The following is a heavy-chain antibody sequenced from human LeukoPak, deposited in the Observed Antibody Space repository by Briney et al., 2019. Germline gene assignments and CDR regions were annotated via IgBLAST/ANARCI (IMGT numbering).Heavy chain of an antibody. D-gene: IGHD2-21*02. CDR2: IKSKTDGGTT. CDR1: GFTFSDYY. CDR3: TTDWVVVPGLDY. J-gene: IGHJ4*02. Sequence: GGSLRLSCAASGFTFSDYYMSWIRQAPGKGLEWVGRIKSKTDGGTTDYAAPVKGRFTISRDDSKNTLYLQMNSLKTEDTAVYYCTTDWVVVPGLDYRGQGTLVTVSS. V-gene: IGHV3-15*01.